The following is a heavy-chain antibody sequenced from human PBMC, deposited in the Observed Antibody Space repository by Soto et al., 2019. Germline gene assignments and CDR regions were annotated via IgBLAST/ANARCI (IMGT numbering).Heavy chain of an antibody. CDR3: AKDGDYGGVNDVFDI. J-gene: IGHJ3*02. V-gene: IGHV3-33*03. CDR1: GFTFSTQG. D-gene: IGHD3-10*01. CDR2: IWHDGSNK. Sequence: GSLRLSCAASGFTFSTQGMHWVRQAPGKGLEWVALIWHDGSNKDYGDAVKGRFTISRDNSKGTLYLQMNSLRAEDTAVYYCAKDGDYGGVNDVFDIWGRGTMVTVSS.